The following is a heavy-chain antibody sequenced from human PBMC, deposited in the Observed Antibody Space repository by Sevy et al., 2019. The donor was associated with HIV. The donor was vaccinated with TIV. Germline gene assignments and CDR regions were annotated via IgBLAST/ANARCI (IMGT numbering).Heavy chain of an antibody. V-gene: IGHV3-66*02. CDR1: GFTVNDKY. D-gene: IGHD6-19*01. J-gene: IGHJ4*02. CDR2: IFSSGST. Sequence: GGSLRLSCAISGFTVNDKYIIWVRQAPGKGLEWVSVIFSSGSTYYADSAKGRFTISRDNSKNTVYLQMNSVRAEDTAVYYCVSLFLSYRSGWSYFDYWGRGTLVTVSS. CDR3: VSLFLSYRSGWSYFDY.